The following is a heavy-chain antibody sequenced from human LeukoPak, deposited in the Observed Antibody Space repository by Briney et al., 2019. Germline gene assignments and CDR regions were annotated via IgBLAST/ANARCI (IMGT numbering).Heavy chain of an antibody. CDR1: GGTFSRYA. D-gene: IGHD2-2*01. V-gene: IGHV1-69*06. J-gene: IGHJ6*04. Sequence: GASVKVSCKASGGTFSRYAISWVRQAPGQGLEWMGGIIPIFGTPNYAQKFQGRVTITADKTTSTVYMDVSSLRSEDTGVYYCARLVVPAARGDYYYYGMDVWGKGTTVIVPS. CDR2: IIPIFGTP. CDR3: ARLVVPAARGDYYYYGMDV.